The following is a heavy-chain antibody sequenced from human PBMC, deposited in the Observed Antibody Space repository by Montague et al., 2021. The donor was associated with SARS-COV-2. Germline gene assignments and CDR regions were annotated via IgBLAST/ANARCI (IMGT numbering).Heavy chain of an antibody. CDR2: ISYDGSNK. Sequence: SLRLSCAASGFTFSSYAMHWVRQATGKGLEWVAVISYDGSNKYYADSVKGRFTISRDNSKNTLYLQMNSLRAEDTAVYYCARGSPALDVWGQGTTVTVSS. CDR3: ARGSPALDV. J-gene: IGHJ6*02. CDR1: GFTFSSYA. V-gene: IGHV3-30*04.